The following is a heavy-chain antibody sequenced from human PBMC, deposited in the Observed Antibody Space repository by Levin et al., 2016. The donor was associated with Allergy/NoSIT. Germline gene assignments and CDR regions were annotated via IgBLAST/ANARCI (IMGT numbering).Heavy chain of an antibody. Sequence: WIRQPPGKGLEWVANIKKDGSEKYYVDSVKGRFTISRDNAKNSLYLQMNSLRADDTAVYYCARDGIAAAVPYFDYWGQGTLVTVSS. CDR2: IKKDGSEK. V-gene: IGHV3-7*01. D-gene: IGHD6-13*01. J-gene: IGHJ4*02. CDR3: ARDGIAAAVPYFDY.